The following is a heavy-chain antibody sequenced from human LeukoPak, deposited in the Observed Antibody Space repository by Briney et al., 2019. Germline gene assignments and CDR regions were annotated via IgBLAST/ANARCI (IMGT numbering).Heavy chain of an antibody. D-gene: IGHD4-17*01. J-gene: IGHJ4*02. V-gene: IGHV1-2*02. CDR1: GYSFTTFH. CDR3: ASGDYGDPPLNY. CDR2: INPNSGGT. Sequence: ASVKVSCKAAGYSFTTFHINWVRQAPGQGLEWMGWINPNSGGTNYAQKFQGRVTMTRDTSISTAYMELSRLRFDDTAVYYCASGDYGDPPLNYWGQGTLVTVSS.